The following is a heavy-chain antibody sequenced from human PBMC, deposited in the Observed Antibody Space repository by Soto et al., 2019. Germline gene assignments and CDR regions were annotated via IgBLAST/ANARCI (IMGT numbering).Heavy chain of an antibody. CDR3: ARHRSSPVAGNHKYYYYYYGMDV. J-gene: IGHJ6*02. V-gene: IGHV1-18*04. CDR1: GHTFTSYG. D-gene: IGHD6-19*01. CDR2: ISAYNGNT. Sequence: QLGQSGAEVKKPGASVKVSCKASGHTFTSYGISWVRQAPGQGLEWMGWISAYNGNTDYAQKLQGRVTMSTDTTTRTDYMELRTLRADATAVYYCARHRSSPVAGNHKYYYYYYGMDVWGQGTTVTVSS.